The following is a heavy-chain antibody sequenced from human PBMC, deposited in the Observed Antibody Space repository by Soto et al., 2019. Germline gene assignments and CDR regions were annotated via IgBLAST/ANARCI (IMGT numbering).Heavy chain of an antibody. V-gene: IGHV5-10-1*01. CDR2: IDPSDSYT. D-gene: IGHD3-3*01. Sequence: GESLKISCKGSGYSVTSYWISWVRQMPGKGLEWMGRIDPSDSYTNYSPSFQGHVTISADKSISTAYLQWSSLKASDTAMYYCARQRRITIFGVVSPDLKYGMDVWGQGTTVTVSS. CDR3: ARQRRITIFGVVSPDLKYGMDV. J-gene: IGHJ6*02. CDR1: GYSVTSYW.